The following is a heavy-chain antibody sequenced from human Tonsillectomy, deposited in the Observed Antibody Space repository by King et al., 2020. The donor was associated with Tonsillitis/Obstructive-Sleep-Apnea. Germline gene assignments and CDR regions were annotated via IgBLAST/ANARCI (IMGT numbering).Heavy chain of an antibody. V-gene: IGHV5-51*01. J-gene: IGHJ3*02. Sequence: QLVQSGAEVKKPGESLKISCAGSGYSFTTYWIGWVRQMPGKGLEWMGVIYPGESDTRYSPSFQGQFIISADKSISTAYLQWSSLKASDTAMYYCARQNEDSRGYYFDAFDIWGHGTRVTVSS. CDR2: IYPGESDT. CDR1: GYSFTTYW. D-gene: IGHD3-22*01. CDR3: ARQNEDSRGYYFDAFDI.